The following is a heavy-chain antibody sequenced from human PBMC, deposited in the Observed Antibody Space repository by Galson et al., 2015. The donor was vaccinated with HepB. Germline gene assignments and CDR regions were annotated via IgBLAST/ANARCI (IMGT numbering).Heavy chain of an antibody. D-gene: IGHD6-13*01. CDR2: IDPSDSYT. CDR3: ARHGDIAAAGTGWFDP. CDR1: GYSFTSYW. Sequence: QSGAEVKKPGESLRISCKGSGYSFTSYWISWVRQMPGKGLEWMGRIDPSDSYTNYSPSFQGHVTISADKSISTAYLQWSSLKASDTAMYYCARHGDIAAAGTGWFDPWGQGTLVTVSS. V-gene: IGHV5-10-1*01. J-gene: IGHJ5*02.